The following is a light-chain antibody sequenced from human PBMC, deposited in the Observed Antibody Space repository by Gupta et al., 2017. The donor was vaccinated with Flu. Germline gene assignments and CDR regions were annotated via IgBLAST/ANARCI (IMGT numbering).Light chain of an antibody. CDR2: WAS. V-gene: IGKV4-1*01. Sequence: NCKSSQSVLFSSNNKNYLAWYQQKPGQPPKLLIYWASTRESGVPDRFSGSGSGTDFTLTISSLQAEDVAVYYCQQYFSTPITFGQGTRLEIK. CDR1: QSVLFSSNNKNY. CDR3: QQYFSTPIT. J-gene: IGKJ5*01.